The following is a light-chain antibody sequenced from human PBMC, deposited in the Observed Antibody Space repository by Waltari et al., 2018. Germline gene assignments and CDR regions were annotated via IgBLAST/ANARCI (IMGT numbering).Light chain of an antibody. CDR3: CSYAGSYTVV. J-gene: IGLJ2*01. Sequence: SALTQPRSVSGSPGQYVTISCTVTRSDVGGYNYVSWSQQHPGKAPKLMIYDVSTRPSGVPDRFSGSKSGKTASLTISGLQAEDEADYYCCSYAGSYTVVFGGGTKLTVL. V-gene: IGLV2-11*01. CDR1: RSDVGGYNY. CDR2: DVS.